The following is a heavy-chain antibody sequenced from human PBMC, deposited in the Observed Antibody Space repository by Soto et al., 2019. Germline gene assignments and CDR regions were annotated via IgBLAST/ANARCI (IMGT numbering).Heavy chain of an antibody. CDR2: INAGNGNT. Sequence: GASVKVSCKASGYTFTSYAMHWVRQAPGQRLEWMGWINAGNGNTKYSQKFQGRVTITRDTSASTAYMELSSLRSEDTAVYYCARDGIVVVPAAIQLCYYYYMDVWGKGTTVTVSS. CDR1: GYTFTSYA. CDR3: ARDGIVVVPAAIQLCYYYYMDV. D-gene: IGHD2-2*01. J-gene: IGHJ6*03. V-gene: IGHV1-3*01.